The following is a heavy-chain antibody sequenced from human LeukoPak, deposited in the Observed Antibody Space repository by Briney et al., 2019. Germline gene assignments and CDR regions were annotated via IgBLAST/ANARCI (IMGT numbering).Heavy chain of an antibody. D-gene: IGHD4-17*01. V-gene: IGHV4-59*08. Sequence: PSETLSLTCTVSGDSISSYYWSWIRQPPGRGLEWIGYISYSGGTNYNPSLKSRVTMSVDTSRNQFSLRLSSVTASDTAVYYCARPLEATVTVPFDYWGQGALVTVSS. CDR2: ISYSGGT. J-gene: IGHJ4*02. CDR1: GDSISSYY. CDR3: ARPLEATVTVPFDY.